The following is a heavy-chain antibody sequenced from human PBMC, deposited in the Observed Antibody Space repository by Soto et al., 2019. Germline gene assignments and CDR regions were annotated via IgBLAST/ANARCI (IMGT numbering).Heavy chain of an antibody. Sequence: GGSLRLSCAASGFTFSSYAMSWVRQAPGKGLEWVSAISGSGGSTYYADSVKGRFTISRDNSKNTLYLQMNSLRAEDTAVYYCAKDFWAYCSGGSCYSWAYGMDVWGQGTTVTVS. CDR2: ISGSGGST. D-gene: IGHD2-15*01. CDR1: GFTFSSYA. CDR3: AKDFWAYCSGGSCYSWAYGMDV. V-gene: IGHV3-23*01. J-gene: IGHJ6*02.